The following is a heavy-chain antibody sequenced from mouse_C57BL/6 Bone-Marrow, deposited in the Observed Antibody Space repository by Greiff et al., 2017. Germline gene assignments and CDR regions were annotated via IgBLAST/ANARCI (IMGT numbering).Heavy chain of an antibody. CDR1: GFNIKDDY. J-gene: IGHJ4*01. Sequence: EVHLVESGAELVRPGASVKLSCTASGFNIKDDYMHWVKQRPEQGLEWIGWIVPENGDTEYASKFQGKATITADTSSNTAYLQLSSLTSEDTAVYYCTTYYYGSSYGYAMDYWGQGTSVTVSS. CDR2: IVPENGDT. CDR3: TTYYYGSSYGYAMDY. V-gene: IGHV14-4*01. D-gene: IGHD1-1*01.